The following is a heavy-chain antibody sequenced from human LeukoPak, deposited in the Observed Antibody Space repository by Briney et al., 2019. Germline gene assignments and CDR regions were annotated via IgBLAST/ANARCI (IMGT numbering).Heavy chain of an antibody. CDR1: GGSISSSSYY. D-gene: IGHD2-21*02. CDR3: SDGYGLIDY. J-gene: IGHJ4*02. V-gene: IGHV4-39*01. CDR2: IYYTGPT. Sequence: SETLSLTCTVSGGSISSSSYYWGWIRQPPGKGLEWIGNIYYTGPTYYNASLESRVTISLDTSKNQFFLKLNSVTAADTANCAKSDGYGLIDYLGQGTLVTASS.